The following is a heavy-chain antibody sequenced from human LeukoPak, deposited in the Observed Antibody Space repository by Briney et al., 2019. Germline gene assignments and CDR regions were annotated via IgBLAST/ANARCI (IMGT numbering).Heavy chain of an antibody. Sequence: GGSLRLSCAASGFPINSYTMNWVRQAPGKGLEWVSSISSSGIYIYYADSVKGRFTISRDNAKNSLYLQMNSLRAEDTAVYYCASRYSSSWYLFDYWGQGTLVTVSS. V-gene: IGHV3-21*01. CDR2: ISSSGIYI. CDR3: ASRYSSSWYLFDY. CDR1: GFPINSYT. D-gene: IGHD6-13*01. J-gene: IGHJ4*02.